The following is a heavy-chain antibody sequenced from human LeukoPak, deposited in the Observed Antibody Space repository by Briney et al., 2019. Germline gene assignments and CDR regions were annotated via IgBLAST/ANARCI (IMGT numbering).Heavy chain of an antibody. CDR3: ARGPYSYDSSGAFDI. D-gene: IGHD3-22*01. CDR1: GGSISSYY. Sequence: SETLSLTCTVYGGSISSYYWSWIRQPAGKGLESIGHISTSGSTNYNPSLKSRVTMSVDTSKNQFSLKLSSVTAADTAVYFCARGPYSYDSSGAFDIWGQGTMVTVSS. CDR2: ISTSGST. V-gene: IGHV4-4*07. J-gene: IGHJ3*02.